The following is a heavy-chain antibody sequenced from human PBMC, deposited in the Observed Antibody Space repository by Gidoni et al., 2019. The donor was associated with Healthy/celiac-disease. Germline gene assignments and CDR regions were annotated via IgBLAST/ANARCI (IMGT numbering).Heavy chain of an antibody. V-gene: IGHV4-39*01. J-gene: IGHJ4*02. Sequence: QLQLQESRPGLVKPSETLSPTCTVSGRSISSSSYYWGWIRQPPGKGLEWLGSIYYSGSTYYNPSLKSRVTISVETSKNQFSLKLSSVTAADTAVYYCAREVAGLIDYWGQGTLVTVSS. CDR2: IYYSGST. D-gene: IGHD6-19*01. CDR3: AREVAGLIDY. CDR1: GRSISSSSYY.